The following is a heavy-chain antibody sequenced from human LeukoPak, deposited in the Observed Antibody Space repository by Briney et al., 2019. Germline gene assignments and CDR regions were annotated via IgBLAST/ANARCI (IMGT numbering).Heavy chain of an antibody. CDR1: GFTFSSYA. D-gene: IGHD3-22*01. V-gene: IGHV3-48*03. J-gene: IGHJ4*02. CDR3: ARENYDSSGYYPTLFDY. Sequence: GGSLRLSCAASGFTFSSYAMSWVRQAPGKGLEWVSYISSSGSTIYYADSVKGRFTISRDNAKNSLYLQMNSLRAEDTAVYYCARENYDSSGYYPTLFDYWGQGTLVTVSS. CDR2: ISSSGSTI.